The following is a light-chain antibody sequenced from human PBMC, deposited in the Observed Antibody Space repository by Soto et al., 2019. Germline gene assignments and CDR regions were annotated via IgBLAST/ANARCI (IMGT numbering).Light chain of an antibody. CDR1: NIGSKS. CDR2: DDS. Sequence: SYALTQPPSVSVAPRQTAAITCGADNIGSKSVHWYQQKPGQAPVLVVYDDSDRPSGIPDRFSGSNSGNTATLTISRVEAGDEADYFCQVWDNGSDHYVFGLGTKV. CDR3: QVWDNGSDHYV. V-gene: IGLV3-21*02. J-gene: IGLJ1*01.